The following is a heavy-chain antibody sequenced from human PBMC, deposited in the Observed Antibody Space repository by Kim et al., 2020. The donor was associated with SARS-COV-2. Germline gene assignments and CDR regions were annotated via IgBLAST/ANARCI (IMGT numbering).Heavy chain of an antibody. CDR3: AKDFPAAADFFDY. V-gene: IGHV3-30*18. CDR1: GFTFSSYG. Sequence: GGSLRLSCAASGFTFSSYGMHWVRQAPGKGLEWVAVISYDGSNKYYADSVKGRFTISRDNSKNTLYLQMNSLRAEDTAVYYCAKDFPAAADFFDYWGQGT. J-gene: IGHJ4*02. CDR2: ISYDGSNK. D-gene: IGHD6-13*01.